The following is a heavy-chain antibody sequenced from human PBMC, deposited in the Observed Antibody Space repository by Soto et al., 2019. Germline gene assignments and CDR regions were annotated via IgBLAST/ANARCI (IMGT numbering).Heavy chain of an antibody. Sequence: QVQLQQWGAGLLKPSETLSLTCAVYGGSFSGYYWSWIRQPPGKGLEWIGEINHSGSTNYNPSLKSRVTISVDTSKNQFSLKVSSVTAADTAVYYCAREGRLSNWFDPWGQGTQVTVSS. V-gene: IGHV4-34*01. D-gene: IGHD6-6*01. J-gene: IGHJ5*02. CDR3: AREGRLSNWFDP. CDR1: GGSFSGYY. CDR2: INHSGST.